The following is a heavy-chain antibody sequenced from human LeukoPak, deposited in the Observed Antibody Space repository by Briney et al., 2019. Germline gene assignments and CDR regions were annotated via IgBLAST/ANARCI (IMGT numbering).Heavy chain of an antibody. J-gene: IGHJ5*02. Sequence: GGSLRLSCAASGFTFSSYAMTWVRQALGKGLEWVSSIDASGGSTYYADSVKGRFTISRDNSKNTFFLQMNTLRAADTAVYYCAKGSGSGWYGWFAPWGQGTLVTVSS. CDR1: GFTFSSYA. D-gene: IGHD6-19*01. CDR2: IDASGGST. V-gene: IGHV3-23*01. CDR3: AKGSGSGWYGWFAP.